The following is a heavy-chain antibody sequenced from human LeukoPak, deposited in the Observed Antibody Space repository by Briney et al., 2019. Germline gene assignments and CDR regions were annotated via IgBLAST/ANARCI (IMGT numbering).Heavy chain of an antibody. D-gene: IGHD1-26*01. CDR2: IRGGDDNT. CDR1: RFTFSTYA. J-gene: IGHJ4*02. CDR3: AKNPRVGATRSYFDY. V-gene: IGHV3-23*01. Sequence: GGSLRLSCAASRFTFSTYAMSWVRQAPGKGLEWVSTIRGGDDNTYYADSVKGRFTISRDNSKNTLYLQMNSLRAEDMAVYYCAKNPRVGATRSYFDYWGQGAPVTVSS.